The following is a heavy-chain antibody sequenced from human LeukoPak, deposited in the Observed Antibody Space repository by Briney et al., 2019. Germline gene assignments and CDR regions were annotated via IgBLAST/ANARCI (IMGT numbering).Heavy chain of an antibody. Sequence: GGSLRLSRAASGFTFSDCYMSWIRQAPGKGLEGVSDISSTSIYTNYADSVKGRFTISRDNAKNSLYLQMNSLRAEDTAVYYCAREDGYSSSWYSDYWGQGTLVTVSS. J-gene: IGHJ4*02. V-gene: IGHV3-11*05. D-gene: IGHD6-13*01. CDR3: AREDGYSSSWYSDY. CDR2: ISSTSIYT. CDR1: GFTFSDCY.